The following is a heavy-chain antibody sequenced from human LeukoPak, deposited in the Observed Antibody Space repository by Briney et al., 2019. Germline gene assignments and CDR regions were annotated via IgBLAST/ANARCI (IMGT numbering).Heavy chain of an antibody. J-gene: IGHJ5*02. CDR1: GGSISSGDYY. D-gene: IGHD2-2*01. Sequence: KTSETLSLTCTVSGGSISSGDYYWSWIRQPPGKGLEWIGYIYYSGSTYYNPSLKSRVTISVDTSKNQFSLKLSSVTAADTAVYYCARDRTGVVPAAWGQGTLVTVSS. V-gene: IGHV4-30-4*08. CDR3: ARDRTGVVPAA. CDR2: IYYSGST.